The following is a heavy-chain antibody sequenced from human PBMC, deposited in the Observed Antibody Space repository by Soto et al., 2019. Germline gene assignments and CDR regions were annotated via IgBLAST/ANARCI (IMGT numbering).Heavy chain of an antibody. CDR2: ISGSSYT. CDR3: ARDRNSALNY. D-gene: IGHD4-4*01. V-gene: IGHV3-11*06. Sequence: NPGGSLRLSCAASGFTFSDYYMTWIRQAPGKGLEWLSYISGSSYTNYADSVKGRFTISRDNAKNSLYLQMNSLRAEDTAVYYCARDRNSALNYWGQGTLVTVSS. CDR1: GFTFSDYY. J-gene: IGHJ4*02.